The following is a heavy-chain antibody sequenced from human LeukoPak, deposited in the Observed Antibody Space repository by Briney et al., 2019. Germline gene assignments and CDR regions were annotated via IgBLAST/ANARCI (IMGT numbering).Heavy chain of an antibody. CDR1: GGSFSSYY. CDR3: ARGRGYFDWLSPEEQHDAFDI. CDR2: IYYSGST. J-gene: IGHJ3*02. V-gene: IGHV4-59*01. D-gene: IGHD3-9*01. Sequence: SSETLSLTCAVYGGSFSSYYWSWIRQPPGKGLEWIGYIYYSGSTNYNPSLKSRVTISVDTSKNQFSLKLSSVTAADTAVYYCARGRGYFDWLSPEEQHDAFDIWGQGTMVTVSS.